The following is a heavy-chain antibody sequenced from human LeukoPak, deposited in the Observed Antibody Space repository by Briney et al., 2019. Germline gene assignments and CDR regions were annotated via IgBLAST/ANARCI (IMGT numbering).Heavy chain of an antibody. V-gene: IGHV4-34*01. CDR3: ARDFYGSGSPDPLNWFDP. J-gene: IGHJ5*02. Sequence: PSETLSLTCAVSGESFSGYFWTWIRQPPGKGLEWIGESNHFGSTDYNPSLKSRVTISVDTSKKQFSLNVRSVTAADTAVYYCARDFYGSGSPDPLNWFDPWGQGTLVTVSS. CDR2: SNHFGST. CDR1: GESFSGYF. D-gene: IGHD3-10*01.